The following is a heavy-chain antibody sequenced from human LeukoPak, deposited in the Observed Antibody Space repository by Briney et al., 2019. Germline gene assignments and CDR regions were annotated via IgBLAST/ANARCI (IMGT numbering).Heavy chain of an antibody. CDR3: ARVVDTAMVT. D-gene: IGHD5-18*01. Sequence: SVTVSCTASGGTFSSYAISWVRQAPGQGLERMGGIIPIFGTANYAQKFQGRVTITADESTSTAYMELSSLRSEDTAVYYCARVVDTAMVTWGQGTLVTVSS. V-gene: IGHV1-69*13. CDR1: GGTFSSYA. J-gene: IGHJ5*02. CDR2: IIPIFGTA.